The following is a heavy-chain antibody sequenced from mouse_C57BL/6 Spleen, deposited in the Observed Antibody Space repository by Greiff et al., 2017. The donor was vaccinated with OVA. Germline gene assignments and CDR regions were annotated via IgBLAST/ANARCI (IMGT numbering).Heavy chain of an antibody. J-gene: IGHJ4*01. CDR1: GFTFSSYA. CDR2: ISDGGSYT. CDR3: AGDRWGAMDY. Sequence: EVQGVESGGGLVKPGGSLKLSCAASGFTFSSYAMSWVRQTPEKRLEWVATISDGGSYTYYPDNVKGRFTFSRDNTDNNLYLRMSHLKSEDAAVYYCAGDRWGAMDYWGQGTSVTVSS. D-gene: IGHD1-1*02. V-gene: IGHV5-4*01.